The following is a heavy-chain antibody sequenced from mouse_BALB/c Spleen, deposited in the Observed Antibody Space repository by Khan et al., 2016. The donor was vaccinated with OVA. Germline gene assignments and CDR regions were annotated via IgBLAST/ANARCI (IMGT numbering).Heavy chain of an antibody. D-gene: IGHD1-1*01. CDR2: ISDGGSYT. Sequence: EVELVESGGGLVKPGGSLKLSCAASGFTFSDYYMYWVRQTPEKRLEWVANISDGGSYTYFPDSVEGRFTFSRDNAKNNLYLQLISLKSEDTAMYYCARGEYGASGYWGQGTLVTVSA. CDR3: ARGEYGASGY. V-gene: IGHV5-4*02. J-gene: IGHJ3*02. CDR1: GFTFSDYY.